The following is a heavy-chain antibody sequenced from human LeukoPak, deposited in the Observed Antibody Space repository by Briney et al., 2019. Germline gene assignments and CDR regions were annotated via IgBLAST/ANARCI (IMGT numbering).Heavy chain of an antibody. J-gene: IGHJ4*02. V-gene: IGHV4-39*02. D-gene: IGHD3-9*01. Sequence: SETLSLTCTVSGGPISSSSYYWGWIRQPPGKGLEWIGSIYYSGSTYYNPSLKSRVTISVDTSKNQFSLKLSSVTAADTAVYYCARDSYDILTQGGYFDYWGQGTLVTVSS. CDR3: ARDSYDILTQGGYFDY. CDR2: IYYSGST. CDR1: GGPISSSSYY.